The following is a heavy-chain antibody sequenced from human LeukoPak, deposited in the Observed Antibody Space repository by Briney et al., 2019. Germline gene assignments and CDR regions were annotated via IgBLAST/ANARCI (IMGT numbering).Heavy chain of an antibody. Sequence: PSETLSLTCTVSGVSISSGDYYWSWIRQPPGKGLEWIGYIYYSGSTYYNPSLKSRVTISVDTSKNQFSLKLSSVTAADTAVYYCARGGLYRGFDYWGQGTLVTVPS. V-gene: IGHV4-30-4*01. D-gene: IGHD3-10*01. CDR1: GVSISSGDYY. J-gene: IGHJ4*02. CDR3: ARGGLYRGFDY. CDR2: IYYSGST.